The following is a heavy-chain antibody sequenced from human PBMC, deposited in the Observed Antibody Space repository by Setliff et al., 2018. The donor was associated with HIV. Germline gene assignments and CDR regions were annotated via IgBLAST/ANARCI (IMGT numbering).Heavy chain of an antibody. CDR3: ASPSNNNCHHWFDP. CDR1: GFTFNSYG. J-gene: IGHJ5*02. Sequence: GGSLRLSCAASGFTFNSYGMHWVRQAPGKGLEWVANIKQEGREKYYVDSVKGRFTISRDNAKNSLYLQMNRLRAGDTAVYYCASPSNNNCHHWFDPWGQGPRVTLS. V-gene: IGHV3-7*01. D-gene: IGHD1-1*01. CDR2: IKQEGREK.